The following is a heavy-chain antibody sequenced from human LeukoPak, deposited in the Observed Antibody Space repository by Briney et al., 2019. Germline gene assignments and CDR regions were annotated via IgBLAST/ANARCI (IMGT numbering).Heavy chain of an antibody. CDR3: ARDGMSDYDYFDY. CDR1: GFTFSDYY. Sequence: GGSLRLSCAASGFTFSDYYMSWIRQAPGKGLEWGSYISSSSFTNHADSVKGRFTISRDNAKNSLYLHMNSLRAEDTAVYYCARDGMSDYDYFDYWGQGTLVTVSS. CDR2: ISSSSFT. D-gene: IGHD5-12*01. J-gene: IGHJ4*02. V-gene: IGHV3-11*05.